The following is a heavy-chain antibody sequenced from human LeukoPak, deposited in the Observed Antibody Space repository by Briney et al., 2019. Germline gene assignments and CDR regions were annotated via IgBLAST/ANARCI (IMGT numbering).Heavy chain of an antibody. D-gene: IGHD6-13*01. CDR3: ARDRQSSSWYGVYRDY. Sequence: PGGSLRLSCAASGFTFSSYAMHWVRQAPGKGLEWVAVISYDGSNKYYADSVKGRFTISRDNSKNTLYLQMNSLRAEDTAVYYCARDRQSSSWYGVYRDYWGQGTLVTVSS. J-gene: IGHJ4*02. V-gene: IGHV3-30-3*01. CDR2: ISYDGSNK. CDR1: GFTFSSYA.